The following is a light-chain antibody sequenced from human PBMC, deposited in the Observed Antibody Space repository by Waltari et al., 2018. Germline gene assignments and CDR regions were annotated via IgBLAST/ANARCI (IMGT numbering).Light chain of an antibody. Sequence: EIVLTQSPGTASLSPGERVTLSCRASQSVGSSSLAWYQQKPGQAPRLLIYDTSRRAPGIPDRFSGSVFGTDFSLTISRLEPEDFAVYYCQKYDRLPATFGQGTKVEIK. CDR3: QKYDRLPAT. V-gene: IGKV3-20*01. J-gene: IGKJ1*01. CDR1: QSVGSSS. CDR2: DTS.